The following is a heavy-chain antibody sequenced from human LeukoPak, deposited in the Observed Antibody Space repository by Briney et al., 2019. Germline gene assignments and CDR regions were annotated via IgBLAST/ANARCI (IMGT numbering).Heavy chain of an antibody. Sequence: SETLSLTCNVSGYSISSGYYWGWIRPPPGKGLEWIGSIYHSGSTYYNPSLRSRVTISLDTSKNQFSLKLSSVTAPDTAVYFCAKTRSSWYSGVAFDMWGQGAMVTVSS. CDR2: IYHSGST. CDR3: AKTRSSWYSGVAFDM. J-gene: IGHJ3*02. V-gene: IGHV4-38-2*02. CDR1: GYSISSGYY. D-gene: IGHD6-13*01.